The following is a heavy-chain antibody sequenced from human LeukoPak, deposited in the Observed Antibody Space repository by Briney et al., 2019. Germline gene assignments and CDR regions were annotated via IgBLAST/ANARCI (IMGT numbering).Heavy chain of an antibody. CDR3: ARGEVWFDP. J-gene: IGHJ5*02. CDR1: GFTFSSYS. CDR2: ISSSSSYI. V-gene: IGHV3-21*01. Sequence: PGGSLRLSCAASGFTFSSYSMNWVRQAPGKGLEWVSCISSSSSYIYCADSVKGRFTISRDNAKNSLYLQMNSLRAEDTAVYYCARGEVWFDPWGQGTLVTVSS.